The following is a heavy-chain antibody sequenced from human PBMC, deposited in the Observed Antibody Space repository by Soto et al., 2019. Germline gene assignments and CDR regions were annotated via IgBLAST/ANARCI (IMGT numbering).Heavy chain of an antibody. CDR3: AVPGCGWSAHTGRVYFVL. J-gene: IGHJ2*01. CDR1: GFTVSSNY. V-gene: IGHV3-53*02. CDR2: IDSAGST. Sequence: EVQLAETGGGMIQPGESLRLSCTAPGFTVSSNYMSWVPEVPGKGLGWVPVIDSAGSTYYADYVKGRFTISRDNSKNTLSLHLNSLRAAYTAVYFRAVPGCGWSAHTGRVYFVLWGRGTLVSVYS. D-gene: IGHD6-19*01.